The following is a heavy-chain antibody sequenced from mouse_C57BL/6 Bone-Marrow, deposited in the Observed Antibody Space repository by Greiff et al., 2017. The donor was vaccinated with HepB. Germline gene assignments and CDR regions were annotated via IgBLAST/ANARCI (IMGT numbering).Heavy chain of an antibody. CDR1: GYTFTSYW. CDR2: IYPGSGST. J-gene: IGHJ4*01. V-gene: IGHV1-55*01. D-gene: IGHD1-1*01. Sequence: VKLQQPGAELVKPGASVKMSCKASGYTFTSYWITWVKQRPGQGLEWIGDIYPGSGSTNYNEKFKSKATLTVDTSSSTAYMQLSSLTSEDSAVYYCARDTTVVATGAMDYWGQGTSVTVSS. CDR3: ARDTTVVATGAMDY.